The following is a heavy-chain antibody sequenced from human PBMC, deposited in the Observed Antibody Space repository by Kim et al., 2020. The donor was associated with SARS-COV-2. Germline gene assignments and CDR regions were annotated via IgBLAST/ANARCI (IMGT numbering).Heavy chain of an antibody. Sequence: SETLSLTCAVSGGSISSSNWWSWVRQPPGKGLEWIGEIYHSGSTNYNPSLKSRVTISVDKSKNQFSLKLSSVTAADTAVYYCASYSHGDTVADAFDIWGQGTMVTVSS. V-gene: IGHV4-4*02. CDR1: GGSISSSNW. J-gene: IGHJ3*02. CDR2: IYHSGST. D-gene: IGHD2-15*01. CDR3: ASYSHGDTVADAFDI.